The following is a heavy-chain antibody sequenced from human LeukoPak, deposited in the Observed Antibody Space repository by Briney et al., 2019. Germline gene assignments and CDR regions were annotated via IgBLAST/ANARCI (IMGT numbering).Heavy chain of an antibody. CDR1: GYTFTSYG. CDR3: ARATVASHYYYGMDV. V-gene: IGHV1-18*01. D-gene: IGHD4-23*01. Sequence: ASVKVSRKASGYTFTSYGISWVRQAPGQGLEWMGWISAYNGNTNYAQKLQGRVTMTTDTSTSTAYMELRSLRSDDTAVYYCARATVASHYYYGMDVWGQGTTVTVSS. J-gene: IGHJ6*02. CDR2: ISAYNGNT.